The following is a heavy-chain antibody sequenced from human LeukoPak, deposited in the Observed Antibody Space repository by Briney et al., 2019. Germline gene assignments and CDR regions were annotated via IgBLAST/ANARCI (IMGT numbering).Heavy chain of an antibody. CDR1: GFTFSNAW. V-gene: IGHV3-15*01. D-gene: IGHD2-8*01. CDR3: AKEIDIVLMVYAPRDAFDI. J-gene: IGHJ3*02. CDR2: IKSKTDGGTT. Sequence: PGGSLRLSCAASGFTFSNAWMSWVRQAPGKGLEWVGRIKSKTDGGTTDYAAPVKGRFTISRDDSKNTLYLQMNSLKTEDTAVYYCAKEIDIVLMVYAPRDAFDIWGQGTMVTVSS.